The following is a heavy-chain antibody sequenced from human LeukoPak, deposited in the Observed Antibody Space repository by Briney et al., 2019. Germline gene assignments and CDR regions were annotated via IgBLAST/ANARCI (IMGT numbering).Heavy chain of an antibody. CDR3: ARGGYYDSSGYPLDP. D-gene: IGHD3-22*01. CDR2: IIPILGIA. Sequence: GASVKVSCKASGGTFSSYAISWVRQAPGQGLEWMGRIIPILGIANYAQKFKGRATITADKSTSTAYMELSSLRSEDTAVYYCARGGYYDSSGYPLDPWGQGTLVTVSS. CDR1: GGTFSSYA. V-gene: IGHV1-69*04. J-gene: IGHJ5*02.